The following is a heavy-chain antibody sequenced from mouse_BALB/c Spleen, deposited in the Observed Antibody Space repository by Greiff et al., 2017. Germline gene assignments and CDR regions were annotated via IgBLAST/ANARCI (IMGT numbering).Heavy chain of an antibody. CDR3: ARQIYCRNEYYFDY. CDR2: ISSGGSYT. D-gene: IGHD2-1*01. Sequence: EVKLMESGGGLVKPGGSLKLSCAASGFTFSSYAMSWVRQTPEKRLEWVATISSGGSYTYYPDSVKGRFTISRDNAKNTLYLQMSSLRSEDTAMYYCARQIYCRNEYYFDYWGQGTTLTVSS. CDR1: GFTFSSYA. V-gene: IGHV5-9-3*01. J-gene: IGHJ2*01.